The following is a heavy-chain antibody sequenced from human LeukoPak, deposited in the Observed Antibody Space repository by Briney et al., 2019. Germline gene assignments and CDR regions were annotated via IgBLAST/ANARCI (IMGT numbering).Heavy chain of an antibody. CDR1: GFTFSSYE. D-gene: IGHD3-10*01. V-gene: IGHV3-48*03. Sequence: GGSLRLSCAASGFTFSSYEMNWVRQAPGKGLEWVSYISSSGSTIYYADSVKGRFTISRDNAKNSLYLQMNSLRAEDTAVYYCAKDIAGYYRSGSYLDYWGQGTLVTVSS. CDR2: ISSSGSTI. J-gene: IGHJ4*02. CDR3: AKDIAGYYRSGSYLDY.